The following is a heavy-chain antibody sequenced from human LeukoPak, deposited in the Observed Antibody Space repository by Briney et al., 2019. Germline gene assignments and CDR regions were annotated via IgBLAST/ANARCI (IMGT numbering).Heavy chain of an antibody. Sequence: ASVKVSCKASGYIFTGFYMHWVRQAPGQGLEWMGWIDPNNGKTNYAQDFQGRVTMARDTSITTAYMEVTTLTSDDSAVYYCARDGRSDILKTAGTEYYYYYMDVWGKGTTVTVSS. CDR1: GYIFTGFY. J-gene: IGHJ6*03. CDR2: IDPNNGKT. CDR3: ARDGRSDILKTAGTEYYYYYMDV. V-gene: IGHV1-2*02. D-gene: IGHD6-13*01.